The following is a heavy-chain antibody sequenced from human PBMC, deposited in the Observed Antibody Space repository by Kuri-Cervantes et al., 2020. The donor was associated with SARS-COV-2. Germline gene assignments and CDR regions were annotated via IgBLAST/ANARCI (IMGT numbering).Heavy chain of an antibody. CDR3: ARETTEDYYDSSGYEAPHWFDP. J-gene: IGHJ5*02. CDR2: ISYDGSNK. D-gene: IGHD3-22*01. V-gene: IGHV3-30-3*01. CDR1: GFTFSNAW. Sequence: GESLKISCAASGFTFSNAWMSWVRQAPGKGLEWVAVISYDGSNKYYADSVKGRFTISRDNSKNTLYLQMNSLRAEDTAVYYCARETTEDYYDSSGYEAPHWFDPWGQGTLVTVSS.